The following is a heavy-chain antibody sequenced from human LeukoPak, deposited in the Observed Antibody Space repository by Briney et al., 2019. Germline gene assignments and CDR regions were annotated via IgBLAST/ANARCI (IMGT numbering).Heavy chain of an antibody. CDR1: GFTFSSYS. J-gene: IGHJ4*02. CDR3: ARDPGAAGTSKGYGY. D-gene: IGHD6-13*01. V-gene: IGHV3-21*01. CDR2: ISSSSSYI. Sequence: PGGSLRLSCAASGFTFSSYSMNWVRQAPGKGLEWVSSISSSSSYIYYADSVKGRFTISRDNAKNSLYLQMNSLRAEDTAVYYCARDPGAAGTSKGYGYWGQGTLVTVSS.